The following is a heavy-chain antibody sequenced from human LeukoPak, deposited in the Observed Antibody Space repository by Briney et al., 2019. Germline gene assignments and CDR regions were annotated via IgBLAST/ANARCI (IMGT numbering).Heavy chain of an antibody. CDR3: ASGPHYYGSGSEDKPLDY. CDR1: GFSFSNYW. D-gene: IGHD3-10*01. CDR2: INQDGSEK. V-gene: IGHV3-7*01. Sequence: GGSLRLSCAASGFSFSNYWMSWVRQAPGKGLEWVANINQDGSEKNYVDSVKGRFTISRDNAKNTLYLQMISLRAEDTAVYYCASGPHYYGSGSEDKPLDYWGQGTLVTVSS. J-gene: IGHJ4*02.